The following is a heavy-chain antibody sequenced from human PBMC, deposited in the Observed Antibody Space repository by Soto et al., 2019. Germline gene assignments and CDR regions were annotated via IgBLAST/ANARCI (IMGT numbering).Heavy chain of an antibody. CDR1: GYTFTNYG. Sequence: ASVKVSCKTSGYTFTNYGISWARQAPGQGLEWMGWISAHTGNTNYAQKFQGRVTMTTDKSTSTAYMELRSLRSDDTAVYYCARVLGYNSSWWRHTAFDIWGQGTMVTVSS. CDR3: ARVLGYNSSWWRHTAFDI. CDR2: ISAHTGNT. J-gene: IGHJ3*02. D-gene: IGHD6-13*01. V-gene: IGHV1-18*01.